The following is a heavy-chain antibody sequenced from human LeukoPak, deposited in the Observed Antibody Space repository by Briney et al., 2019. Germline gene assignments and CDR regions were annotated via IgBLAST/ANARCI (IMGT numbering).Heavy chain of an antibody. CDR3: ARVNSPYYGSGSYYAPNFDY. J-gene: IGHJ4*02. Sequence: PSETLSLTCTVSGGSISSGGYYWSWIRQHPGKGLEWIGYIYYSGSTNYNPSLKSRVTISVDTSKNQFSLKLSSVTAADTAVYYCARVNSPYYGSGSYYAPNFDYWGQGTLVTVSS. CDR2: IYYSGST. D-gene: IGHD3-10*01. CDR1: GGSISSGGYY. V-gene: IGHV4-61*08.